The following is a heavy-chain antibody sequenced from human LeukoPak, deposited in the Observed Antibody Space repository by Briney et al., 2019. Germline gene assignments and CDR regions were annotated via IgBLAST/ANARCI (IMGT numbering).Heavy chain of an antibody. Sequence: PSKTLSLTCTVSGGSISSSSYHWGSIRQPPGKGLEWIGSIYYSGSTYYNPSLKSRVTISVDTSKNQFSLKLSSVTAADTAGYYCARRPDTAMVPYYYYYYMDVWGRGTTVTVSS. D-gene: IGHD5-18*01. J-gene: IGHJ6*03. CDR2: IYYSGST. CDR1: GGSISSSSYH. V-gene: IGHV4-39*01. CDR3: ARRPDTAMVPYYYYYYMDV.